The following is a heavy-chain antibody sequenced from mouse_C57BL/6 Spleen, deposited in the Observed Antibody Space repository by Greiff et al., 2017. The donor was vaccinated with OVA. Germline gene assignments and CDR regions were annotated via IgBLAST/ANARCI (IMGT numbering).Heavy chain of an antibody. Sequence: QVQLKQSGAELAKPGASVKLSCKASGYTFTSYWMHWVKQRPGQGLEWIGYINPSSGYTKYNQKFKDKATLTADKSSSTAYMQLSSQTYEDSAVYYCARDYDYWYFDVWGTGTTVTVSS. V-gene: IGHV1-7*01. J-gene: IGHJ1*03. CDR1: GYTFTSYW. CDR2: INPSSGYT. D-gene: IGHD2-4*01. CDR3: ARDYDYWYFDV.